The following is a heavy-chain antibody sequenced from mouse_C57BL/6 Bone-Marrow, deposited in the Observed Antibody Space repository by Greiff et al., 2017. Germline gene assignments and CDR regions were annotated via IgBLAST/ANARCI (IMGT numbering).Heavy chain of an antibody. CDR3: ANDYRYFDV. D-gene: IGHD2-3*01. CDR1: GYTFTSYW. Sequence: QVQLQQSGAELVKPGASVKMSCKASGYTFTSYWITWVKQRPGQGLEWIGDIYPGSGSTNYNEKFKSKATLTVDTSSSTAYMQLSSLTSEDSAGYYCANDYRYFDVWGTGTTVTVAS. J-gene: IGHJ1*03. CDR2: IYPGSGST. V-gene: IGHV1-55*01.